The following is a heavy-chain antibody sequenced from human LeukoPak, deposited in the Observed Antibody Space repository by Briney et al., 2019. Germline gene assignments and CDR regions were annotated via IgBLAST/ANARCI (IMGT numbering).Heavy chain of an antibody. CDR3: ARGSSTYYDFWSGYYGGVHYFDY. V-gene: IGHV4-38-2*02. CDR1: GYSISSGYY. D-gene: IGHD3-3*01. J-gene: IGHJ4*02. CDR2: IYHSGST. Sequence: SETLSLTCTVSGYSISSGYYWGWIRQPPGKGLEWIGSIYHSGSTYYNPSLKSRVTISVDTSKNQFSLKLSSVTAADTAVYYCARGSSTYYDFWSGYYGGVHYFDYWGQGTLVTVSS.